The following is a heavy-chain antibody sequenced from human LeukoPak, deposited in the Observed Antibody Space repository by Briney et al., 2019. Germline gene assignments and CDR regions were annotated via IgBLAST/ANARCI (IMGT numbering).Heavy chain of an antibody. D-gene: IGHD2-15*01. V-gene: IGHV3-30-3*01. Sequence: GGSLRLSCAASGITLSSYDMHWVRQAPGKALEWVAVISYDGSNKDYADSVKGRFTISRDNAKNSLYLQMNSLRVGDTAVYYCARVGCSGGSCTDYWGQGTLVTVSS. CDR2: ISYDGSNK. CDR3: ARVGCSGGSCTDY. J-gene: IGHJ4*02. CDR1: GITLSSYD.